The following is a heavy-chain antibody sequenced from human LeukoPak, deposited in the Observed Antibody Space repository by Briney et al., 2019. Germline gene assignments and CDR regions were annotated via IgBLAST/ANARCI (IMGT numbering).Heavy chain of an antibody. D-gene: IGHD1-7*01. CDR1: GYTFTGYG. V-gene: IGHV1-18*01. J-gene: IGHJ4*02. CDR3: ARAGITGTLLGEDY. CDR2: ISAYNGNT. Sequence: GASGKVSCKASGYTFTGYGISWVRQAPGQGLEGMGWISAYNGNTNYAQKLRGRVTMTTDTSTSTAYMELRSLRSDDTAVYYCARAGITGTLLGEDYWGQGTLVTVSS.